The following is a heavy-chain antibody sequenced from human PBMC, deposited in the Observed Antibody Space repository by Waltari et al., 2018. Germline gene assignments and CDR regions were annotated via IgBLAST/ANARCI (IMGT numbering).Heavy chain of an antibody. V-gene: IGHV1-69*02. J-gene: IGHJ4*02. CDR1: GGTFSSYN. D-gene: IGHD3-22*01. CDR2: IIPILGIA. CDR3: ATNSDSSGYAELNY. Sequence: QVQLVQSGAEVKKPGSSVKVSCKASGGTFSSYNISWVRQAPGQGLEWMGRIIPILGIANYAQKFQGRVTITADESTSTAYMELSSLRSEDTAVYYCATNSDSSGYAELNYWGQGTLVTVSS.